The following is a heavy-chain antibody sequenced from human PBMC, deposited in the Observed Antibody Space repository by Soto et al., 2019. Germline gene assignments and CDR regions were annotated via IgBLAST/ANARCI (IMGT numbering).Heavy chain of an antibody. J-gene: IGHJ4*02. V-gene: IGHV3-33*01. Sequence: QVQLVESGGGVVQPGRSLRLSCAASGFTFSSYGMHWVRQAPGKGLEWVAVIWYDGRNKYYADSVKGRFTISRDNSKNTLYLQINRLRAEDTAVYYCARSDRRCSPNCVEVADYWGQGTLVTVS. CDR1: GFTFSSYG. CDR3: ARSDRRCSPNCVEVADY. CDR2: IWYDGRNK. D-gene: IGHD2-2*01.